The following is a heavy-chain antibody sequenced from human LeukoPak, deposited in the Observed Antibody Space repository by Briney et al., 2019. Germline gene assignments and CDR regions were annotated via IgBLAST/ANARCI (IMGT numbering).Heavy chain of an antibody. V-gene: IGHV4-34*01. CDR3: ARGLPNYYGSGSSFDY. J-gene: IGHJ4*02. CDR1: GGSFSGYY. CDR2: INHSGST. D-gene: IGHD3-10*01. Sequence: SETLSLTCAVYGGSFSGYYWSWIRQPPGKGLEWIGEINHSGSTNYNPSLKSRVTISVDTSKNQFSLKLSSVTAADTAVYYCARGLPNYYGSGSSFDYWDQGTLVTVSS.